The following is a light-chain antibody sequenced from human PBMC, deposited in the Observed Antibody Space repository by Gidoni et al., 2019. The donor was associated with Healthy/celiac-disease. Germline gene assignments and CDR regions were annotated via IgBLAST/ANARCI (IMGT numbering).Light chain of an antibody. Sequence: DINMTQSPSTLSASVGDRVTITCRASQSISSWFAWYQQKPGKAPKLLIYKASSLESGVPSRFSGSGSGTEFTLTISSLQPDDFATYYCQQYNSYPLTFGGGTKVEIK. CDR3: QQYNSYPLT. V-gene: IGKV1-5*03. CDR1: QSISSW. CDR2: KAS. J-gene: IGKJ4*01.